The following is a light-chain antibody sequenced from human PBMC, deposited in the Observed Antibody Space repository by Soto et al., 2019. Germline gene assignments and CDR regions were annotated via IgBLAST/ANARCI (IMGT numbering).Light chain of an antibody. Sequence: EIVMTQSPATVSVSPGERATLSCRASQSVSGNLAWYQQKPGQPPRLLIHGASNRATGIPARFSGSGSGTELTLTINSLQSEDFAVYYCQQYNDWPPFTFGPGTKVEI. CDR1: QSVSGN. CDR2: GAS. CDR3: QQYNDWPPFT. V-gene: IGKV3-15*01. J-gene: IGKJ3*01.